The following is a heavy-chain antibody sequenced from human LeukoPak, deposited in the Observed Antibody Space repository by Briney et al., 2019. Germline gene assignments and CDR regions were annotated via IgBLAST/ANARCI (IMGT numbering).Heavy chain of an antibody. Sequence: GGSLRLSCAASGFTFSSYAMSWVRQAPGKGLEWVAVIWYDGSNKYYADSVKGRFTISRDNSKNTLYLQMNSLRAEDTAVYYCARTGGIAAAGSHSYGMDVWGQGTTVTVSS. D-gene: IGHD6-13*01. CDR3: ARTGGIAAAGSHSYGMDV. CDR2: IWYDGSNK. V-gene: IGHV3-33*08. CDR1: GFTFSSYA. J-gene: IGHJ6*02.